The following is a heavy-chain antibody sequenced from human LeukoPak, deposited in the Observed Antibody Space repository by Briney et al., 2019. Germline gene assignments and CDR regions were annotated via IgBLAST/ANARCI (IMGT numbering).Heavy chain of an antibody. V-gene: IGHV3-21*01. CDR3: AKVVTTLTYYYYGMDV. D-gene: IGHD4-11*01. J-gene: IGHJ6*02. Sequence: PGGSLRLSCAASGFTFSSYRMNWVRQAPGKGLEWVSSISSSSSYIYYADSVKGRFTISRDNAKNSLYLQMNSLRAEDTAVYYCAKVVTTLTYYYYGMDVWGQGTTVTVSS. CDR1: GFTFSSYR. CDR2: ISSSSSYI.